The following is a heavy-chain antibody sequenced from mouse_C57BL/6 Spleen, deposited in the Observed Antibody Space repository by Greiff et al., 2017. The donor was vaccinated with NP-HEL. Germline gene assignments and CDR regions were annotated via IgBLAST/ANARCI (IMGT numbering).Heavy chain of an antibody. V-gene: IGHV1-49*01. Sequence: LVESGAELVRPGSSVKLSCKDSYFAFMARAMHWVKQRPGHGLEWIGSFTMYSDATEYSENFKGKATLTANTSSGTAYMERSSLTSEDSAVYYFAREGGDGRYFDVWGTGTTVTVSS. J-gene: IGHJ1*03. CDR3: AREGGDGRYFDV. CDR1: YFAFMARA. CDR2: FTMYSDAT. D-gene: IGHD3-3*01.